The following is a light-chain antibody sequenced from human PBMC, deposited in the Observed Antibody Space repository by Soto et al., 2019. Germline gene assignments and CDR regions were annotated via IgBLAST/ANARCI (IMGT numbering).Light chain of an antibody. V-gene: IGLV1-40*01. CDR3: RSYDSSLSVP. Sequence: QSVLTQPPSVSGAPGQRVTISCTGSSSNIGAGYDVHWYQQLPGTAPKLLIYGNSNRPSGVPDRFSGSKSGTSASLAITGLQAEDEADYYCRSYDSSLSVPFGGGTKLTVL. CDR2: GNS. CDR1: SSNIGAGYD. J-gene: IGLJ2*01.